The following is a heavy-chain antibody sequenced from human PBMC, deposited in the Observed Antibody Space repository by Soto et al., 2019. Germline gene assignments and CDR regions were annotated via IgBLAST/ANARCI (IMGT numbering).Heavy chain of an antibody. J-gene: IGHJ4*02. V-gene: IGHV3-23*01. CDR3: AKDWGTLDY. D-gene: IGHD7-27*01. Sequence: GGSLRLSCAGSGFTFRSCPMSWVRQAPGKGPEWVSSIGVSDGSTYYADSVKGRFTISRDNSQNTLYLEMNSLRAEDTALYYCAKDWGTLDYWGQGALVTVSS. CDR2: IGVSDGST. CDR1: GFTFRSCP.